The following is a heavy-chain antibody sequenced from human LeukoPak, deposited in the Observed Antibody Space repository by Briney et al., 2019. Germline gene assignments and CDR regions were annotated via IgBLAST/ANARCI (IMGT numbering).Heavy chain of an antibody. CDR3: ARTAPPFPRGYFDY. CDR1: GFTFSSSA. J-gene: IGHJ4*02. Sequence: PGGSLRLSCAASGFTFSSSAMHWVRQAPGKGLEWVSVIYSGGSTYYADSVKGRFTISRDNSKNTLYLQMNSLRAEDTAVYYCARTAPPFPRGYFDYGGRGPLVTVSS. V-gene: IGHV3-53*01. D-gene: IGHD6-13*01. CDR2: IYSGGST.